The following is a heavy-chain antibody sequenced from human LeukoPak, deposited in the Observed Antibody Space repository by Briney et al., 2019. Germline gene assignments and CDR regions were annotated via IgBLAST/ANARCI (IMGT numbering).Heavy chain of an antibody. D-gene: IGHD4-17*01. CDR3: AISSTVTTSWFDY. J-gene: IGHJ4*02. CDR1: GFTFSSYA. CDR2: ISGSGGST. Sequence: QTGGSLRLSCAASGFTFSSYAMSWVRQAPGKGLEWVSAISGSGGSTYYADSVKGRFTISRDNSKNTLFLQMNSLRAEDTAVYYCAISSTVTTSWFDYWGQGTLVTVSS. V-gene: IGHV3-23*01.